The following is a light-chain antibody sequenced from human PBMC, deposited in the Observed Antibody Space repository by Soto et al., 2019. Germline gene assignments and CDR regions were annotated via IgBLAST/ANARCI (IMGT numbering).Light chain of an antibody. Sequence: QAVVTQEPSLTVFPGGTVTLTCGSRTGAVTSNHHPYWFQQKAGQAPRTLIYDTSNKHSWTPARFSGSLLGDKAALTLSGAQPEDVAQYYCLLSYNAARVFGGGTKVTVL. CDR2: DTS. CDR1: TGAVTSNHH. CDR3: LLSYNAARV. J-gene: IGLJ2*01. V-gene: IGLV7-46*01.